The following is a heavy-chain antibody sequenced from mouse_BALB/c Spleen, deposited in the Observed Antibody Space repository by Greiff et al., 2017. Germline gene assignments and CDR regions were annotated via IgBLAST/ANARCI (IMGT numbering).Heavy chain of an antibody. D-gene: IGHD2-4*01. V-gene: IGHV14-3*02. CDR3: AAVYYDYDMDY. CDR2: IDPANGNT. Sequence: EVHLVESGAELVKPGASVKLSCTASGFNIKDTYMHWVKQRPEQGLEWIGRIDPANGNTKYDPKFQGKATITADTSSNTAYLQLSSLTSEDTAVYYCAAVYYDYDMDYWGQGTSVTVSS. CDR1: GFNIKDTY. J-gene: IGHJ4*01.